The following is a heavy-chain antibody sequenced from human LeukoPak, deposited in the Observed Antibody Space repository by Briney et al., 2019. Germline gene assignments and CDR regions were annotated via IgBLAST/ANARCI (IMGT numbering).Heavy chain of an antibody. J-gene: IGHJ5*02. CDR3: ARQEQQLIYNWFDP. CDR1: GGSISSYY. CDR2: IYTSGST. V-gene: IGHV4-4*07. Sequence: PPETLSLTCTVSGGSISSYYWSWIRQPAGKGLEWIGRIYTSGSTNYNPSLKSRVTMSVDTSKNQFSLKLNSVTAADTAVYYCARQEQQLIYNWFDPWGQGTLVTVSS. D-gene: IGHD6-13*01.